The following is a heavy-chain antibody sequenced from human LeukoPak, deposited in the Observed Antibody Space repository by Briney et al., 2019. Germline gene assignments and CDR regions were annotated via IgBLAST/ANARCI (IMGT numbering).Heavy chain of an antibody. J-gene: IGHJ4*02. Sequence: ASVKVSCKASGYTFTSYDINWVRQATGQGLEWMGWMNPNSGNTGYAQKFQGRVTMTRNTSISTAYMELSSLRSEDTAVYYCARGSLVGATIDYWGQGTLVTVSS. D-gene: IGHD1-26*01. CDR2: MNPNSGNT. CDR3: ARGSLVGATIDY. V-gene: IGHV1-8*01. CDR1: GYTFTSYD.